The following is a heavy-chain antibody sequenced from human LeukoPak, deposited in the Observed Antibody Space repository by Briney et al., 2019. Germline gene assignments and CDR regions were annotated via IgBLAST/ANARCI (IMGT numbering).Heavy chain of an antibody. V-gene: IGHV4-4*07. CDR2: SYTSGIT. CDR1: GGSISSNF. J-gene: IGHJ4*02. Sequence: TSETLSLTCSVSGGSISSNFWSWIRQPAGKGLEWIGRSYTSGITNYNPSLKSRVTMSVDTSKKQFSLSLSSVTAADTAVYYWAREHVGYSSGWHDLDFWGQGALVSVSS. D-gene: IGHD6-19*01. CDR3: AREHVGYSSGWHDLDF.